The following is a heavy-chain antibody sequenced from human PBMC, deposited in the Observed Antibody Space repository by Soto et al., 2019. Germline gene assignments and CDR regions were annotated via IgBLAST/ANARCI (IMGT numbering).Heavy chain of an antibody. CDR3: ARVQTDEYYDFCSGSYAFDI. D-gene: IGHD3-3*01. Sequence: PGGSLRLSCAASGLTFSSSWMHWVRQAPGKGLVWVSRINSDGSSTSDADSVKGRFTIYRDNAKNTLYLQKNSLRAEDTAVYYCARVQTDEYYDFCSGSYAFDIWGQGTMVTVSS. CDR2: INSDGSST. CDR1: GLTFSSSW. J-gene: IGHJ3*02. V-gene: IGHV3-74*01.